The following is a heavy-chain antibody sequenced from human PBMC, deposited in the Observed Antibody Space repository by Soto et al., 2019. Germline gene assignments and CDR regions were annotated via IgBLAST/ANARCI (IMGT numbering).Heavy chain of an antibody. CDR1: GFTFSTYG. D-gene: IGHD2-8*01. CDR2: ISSTSTYI. CDR3: ARVPQWCMHCLDV. V-gene: IGHV3-21*06. Sequence: PGGSLRLSCAAPGFTFSTYGMHWVRQAPGKGLEWVSYISSTSTYINYADSLRGRFTVSRDNARNSLYLQVNSLRAEDTAVYYCARVPQWCMHCLDVWGQGTTVTVS. J-gene: IGHJ6*02.